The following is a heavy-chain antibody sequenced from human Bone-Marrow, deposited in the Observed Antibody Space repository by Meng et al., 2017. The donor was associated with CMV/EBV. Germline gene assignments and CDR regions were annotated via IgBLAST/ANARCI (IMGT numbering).Heavy chain of an antibody. CDR1: GVNFSSSA. Sequence: CAASGVNFSSSAMNWVRQAPGMGLEWVSSISGDGGSTYYADSVKGRFTISRDNSKNTLYLQMNSLRAEDTAVYYCAKVTRGSSGAVDYWGQGTLVTVSS. CDR2: ISGDGGST. V-gene: IGHV3-23*01. D-gene: IGHD3-22*01. CDR3: AKVTRGSSGAVDY. J-gene: IGHJ4*02.